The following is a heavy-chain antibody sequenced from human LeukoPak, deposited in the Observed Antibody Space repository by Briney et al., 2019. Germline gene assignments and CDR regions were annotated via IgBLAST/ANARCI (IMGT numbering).Heavy chain of an antibody. D-gene: IGHD3-10*01. J-gene: IGHJ4*02. V-gene: IGHV3-30*18. CDR2: ISYDGSNK. Sequence: PGGSLRLSCAASGFTFSSYGMHWVRQAPGKGLEWVAVISYDGSNKYYADSVKGRFTISRDNSKNTLYVQMNSLRAEDTAVYYCAKTKVRGSGSYYRNYYFDYWGQGTLVTVSS. CDR1: GFTFSSYG. CDR3: AKTKVRGSGSYYRNYYFDY.